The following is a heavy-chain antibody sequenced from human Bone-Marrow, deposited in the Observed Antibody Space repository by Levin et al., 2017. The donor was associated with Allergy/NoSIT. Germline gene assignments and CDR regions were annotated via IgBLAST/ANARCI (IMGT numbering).Heavy chain of an antibody. V-gene: IGHV5-51*01. Sequence: GGSLRLSCKGSGFSFTSYWIAWVRQMPGKGLEWLGVIHPGSSETRYSPSFQGQVTISDDRSVSTAYLQWSSLKDSDTAMYYCARVAASSSTAIINIHYFDPWGQGTLVTVSS. D-gene: IGHD2/OR15-2a*01. CDR1: GFSFTSYW. CDR2: IHPGSSET. CDR3: ARVAASSSTAIINIHYFDP. J-gene: IGHJ5*02.